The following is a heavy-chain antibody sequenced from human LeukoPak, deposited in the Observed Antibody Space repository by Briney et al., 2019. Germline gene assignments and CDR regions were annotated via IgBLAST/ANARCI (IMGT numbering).Heavy chain of an antibody. CDR3: ATIVVPAANDYFYMDV. D-gene: IGHD2-2*01. J-gene: IGHJ6*03. CDR2: IYTSGST. Sequence: SETLSLTCTVSGGSISSSSYYWGWIRQPPGKGLEWIGRIYTSGSTNYNPSLKSRVTISVDTSKNQFSLKLSSVTAADTAVYYCATIVVPAANDYFYMDVWGEGTTVTVSS. V-gene: IGHV4-39*07. CDR1: GGSISSSSYY.